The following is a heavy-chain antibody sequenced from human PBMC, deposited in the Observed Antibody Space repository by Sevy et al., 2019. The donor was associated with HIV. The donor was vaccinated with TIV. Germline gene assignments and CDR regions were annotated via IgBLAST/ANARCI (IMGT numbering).Heavy chain of an antibody. CDR3: ARHCSGTSCSHAFDI. D-gene: IGHD2-2*01. J-gene: IGHJ3*02. Sequence: GSLRLSCEASGFTFSKYSMSWVRQAPGKGLEWIGEINHSGSTNYNPSLKSRVTISVDTSKNQFSLKLSSVTAADTAVYYCARHCSGTSCSHAFDIWGQGTMVTVSS. CDR1: GFTFSKYS. CDR2: INHSGST. V-gene: IGHV4-34*01.